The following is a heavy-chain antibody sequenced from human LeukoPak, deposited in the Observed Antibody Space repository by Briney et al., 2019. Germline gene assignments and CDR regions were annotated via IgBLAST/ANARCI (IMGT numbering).Heavy chain of an antibody. CDR1: GDSISSYY. CDR3: ARALRQQLVTDWFDP. CDR2: IYHSGST. J-gene: IGHJ5*02. V-gene: IGHV4-59*01. D-gene: IGHD6-13*01. Sequence: SETLSLTCTVSGDSISSYYWSWIRQPPGGGLEWVGYIYHSGSTNYNPSLKSRVTISLDTSKNQFSLNLISVTAADTAVYYCARALRQQLVTDWFDPWGQGTLVTVSS.